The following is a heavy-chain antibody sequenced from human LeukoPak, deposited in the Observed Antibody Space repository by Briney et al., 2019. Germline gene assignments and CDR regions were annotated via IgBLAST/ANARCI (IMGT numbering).Heavy chain of an antibody. CDR2: IKQDGSEK. V-gene: IGHV3-7*01. Sequence: PGGSLRLSCVASGFTFSRYWMSWVRQAPGKGLEWVANIKQDGSEKYYVDSVKGRFTISSDNAKNSLYLQLDSLRAEDTAVYYCARAPPYYYEGTGYYRGCGYFDYWGQGTLVTVSS. D-gene: IGHD3-22*01. CDR3: ARAPPYYYEGTGYYRGCGYFDY. J-gene: IGHJ4*02. CDR1: GFTFSRYW.